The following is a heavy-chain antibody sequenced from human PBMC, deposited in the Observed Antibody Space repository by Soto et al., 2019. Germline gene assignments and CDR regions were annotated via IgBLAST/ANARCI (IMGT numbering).Heavy chain of an antibody. CDR1: GYTFTSYG. J-gene: IGHJ4*02. CDR2: ISAYNGNT. Sequence: ASVKVSCKASGYTFTSYGISWVRQAPGQGLEWMGWISAYNGNTNYAQKLQGRVTMTTDTSTSTAYMGLRSLRSDDTAVYYCARAGNYYDSSGYYYGFDYWGQGTLVTVSS. CDR3: ARAGNYYDSSGYYYGFDY. D-gene: IGHD3-22*01. V-gene: IGHV1-18*04.